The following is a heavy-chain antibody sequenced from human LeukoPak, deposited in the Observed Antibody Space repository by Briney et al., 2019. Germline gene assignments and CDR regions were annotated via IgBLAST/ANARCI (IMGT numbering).Heavy chain of an antibody. Sequence: TSQTLSLTCTVSGGSITSGTNYWTWIRQPAGRGLEWIGRIYNRGCTDYNPSLKSRITISLDTSKNQFSLKLNSMTAADTAVYYCARNAPEGLDYWGQGTLVTVSS. CDR2: IYNRGCT. D-gene: IGHD2-2*01. CDR3: ARNAPEGLDY. J-gene: IGHJ4*02. CDR1: GGSITSGTNY. V-gene: IGHV4-61*02.